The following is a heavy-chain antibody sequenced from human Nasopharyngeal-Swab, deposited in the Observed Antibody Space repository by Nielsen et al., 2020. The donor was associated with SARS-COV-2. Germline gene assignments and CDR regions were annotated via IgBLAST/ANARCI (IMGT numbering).Heavy chain of an antibody. V-gene: IGHV3-33*01. CDR1: GFTFSSYG. D-gene: IGHD6-19*01. Sequence: GGSLRLSCAASGFTFSSYGMHWVRQAPGKGLEWVAVIWYDGSHKYYADSVKGRFTISRDNSKNTLYLQMNSLKTEDTAVYYCTTDSKRLRQWLVLDYYYMDVWGKGTTVTVSS. J-gene: IGHJ6*03. CDR3: TTDSKRLRQWLVLDYYYMDV. CDR2: IWYDGSHK.